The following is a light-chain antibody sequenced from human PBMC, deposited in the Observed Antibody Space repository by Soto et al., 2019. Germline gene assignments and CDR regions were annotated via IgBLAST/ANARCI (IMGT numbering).Light chain of an antibody. J-gene: IGKJ4*01. V-gene: IGKV3-20*01. CDR1: QSVDRST. CDR2: GAS. Sequence: EIVLTQSPGTLSLSPGERATLSCRASQSVDRSTLAWYQQKPGQAPRLLISGASNRATGIPDRFSGSGSGTDFTLTISRLEPEDFAVYYCQHFDDSLTFGGGTKVEIK. CDR3: QHFDDSLT.